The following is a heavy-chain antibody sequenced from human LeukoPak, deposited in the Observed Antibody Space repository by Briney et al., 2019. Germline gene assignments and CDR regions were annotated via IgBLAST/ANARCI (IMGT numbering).Heavy chain of an antibody. D-gene: IGHD2/OR15-2a*01. CDR2: IYYSGST. J-gene: IGHJ2*01. Sequence: SQTLSLTCTVSGGSISSGGYYWGWIRQHPGTGLEWIGYIYYSGSTYYNPSLKSRVTMSVDTSRSQFSLKLSSVTAADTALYYCARVPWFYFDLWGRGTLVTVSS. V-gene: IGHV4-31*03. CDR3: ARVPWFYFDL. CDR1: GGSISSGGYY.